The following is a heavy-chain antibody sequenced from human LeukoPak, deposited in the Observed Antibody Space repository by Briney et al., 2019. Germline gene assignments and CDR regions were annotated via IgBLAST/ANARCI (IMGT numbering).Heavy chain of an antibody. CDR2: INHSGST. Sequence: SETLSLTCAVYGGSFSGYYWSWIRQPPGKGLEWIGEINHSGSTNYNPSLKSRVTISVDTSKNQFSLKLSSVTAADTAVYYCARVRYYGSGKRGYYFDYSGQGTLVTVSS. CDR1: GGSFSGYY. V-gene: IGHV4-34*01. J-gene: IGHJ4*02. D-gene: IGHD3-10*01. CDR3: ARVRYYGSGKRGYYFDY.